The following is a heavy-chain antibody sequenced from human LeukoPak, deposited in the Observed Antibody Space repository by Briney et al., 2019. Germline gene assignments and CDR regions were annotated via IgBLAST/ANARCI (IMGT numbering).Heavy chain of an antibody. CDR3: ARDDDGSGKYGQLY. Sequence: HGGSLRLSCEASGFIFSNYGFHWVRQAPGKGLEWVAVFWSDGRQKYYVDSVKGRFTVSRDTSKKTVYLQMNSLRAEDTAVYYCARDDDGSGKYGQLYWGQGTLVTVSS. J-gene: IGHJ4*02. D-gene: IGHD3-10*01. CDR1: GFIFSNYG. V-gene: IGHV3-33*01. CDR2: FWSDGRQK.